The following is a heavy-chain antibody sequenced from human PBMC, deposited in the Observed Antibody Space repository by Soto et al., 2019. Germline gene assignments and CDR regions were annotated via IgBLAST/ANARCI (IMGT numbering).Heavy chain of an antibody. J-gene: IGHJ6*03. CDR1: GFTFSSYA. D-gene: IGHD3-10*01. CDR2: TSGSGGST. V-gene: IGHV3-23*01. Sequence: GGSLRLSCAASGFTFSSYAMSWVRQAPGKGLEWVSVTSGSGGSTYYADSVKGRFTISRDNSKNTLYLQMNSLRAEDTAVYYCAKEVQPYYYYYMDVWGKGTTVTVSS. CDR3: AKEVQPYYYYYMDV.